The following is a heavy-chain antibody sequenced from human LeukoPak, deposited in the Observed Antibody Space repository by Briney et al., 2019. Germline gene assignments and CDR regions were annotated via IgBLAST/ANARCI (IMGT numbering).Heavy chain of an antibody. V-gene: IGHV4-4*07. D-gene: IGHD3-3*01. J-gene: IGHJ6*03. Sequence: SETLSLTCTVSGGSISSYYWSWIRQPAGKGLEWIGRIYTSGSTNYNPSLKSRVTMSVDTSKNQFSLKLSSVTDADAAVYYCARGYYDFWSGYFYYYYMDVWGKGTTVTVSS. CDR2: IYTSGST. CDR3: ARGYYDFWSGYFYYYYMDV. CDR1: GGSISSYY.